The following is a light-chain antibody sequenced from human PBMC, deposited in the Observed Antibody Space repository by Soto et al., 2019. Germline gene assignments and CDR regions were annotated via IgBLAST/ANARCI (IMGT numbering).Light chain of an antibody. CDR2: KAS. J-gene: IGKJ3*01. CDR1: QSITNW. Sequence: IQMTQSPSTLSASVGDRLSITCRASQSITNWLAWYQQKPGKAPKLLIYKASSLQSEVPSRFSGSASGPEFTLTISSLQPDDFATYYRQQYHSYPFTFGPGTKVDIK. V-gene: IGKV1-5*03. CDR3: QQYHSYPFT.